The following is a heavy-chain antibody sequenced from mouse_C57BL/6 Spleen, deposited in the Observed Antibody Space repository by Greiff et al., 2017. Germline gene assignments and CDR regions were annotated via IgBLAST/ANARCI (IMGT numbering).Heavy chain of an antibody. CDR3: ARSGTGYFDY. CDR2: IDPSDSYT. Sequence: QVQLQQPGAELVMPGASVKLSCKASGYTFTSYWMHWVKQRPGQGLEWIGEIDPSDSYTNYNQKFKGKSTLTVDKSSSTAYMQLSSLTSEDSAVYYCARSGTGYFDYWGQGTTRTVSS. J-gene: IGHJ2*01. CDR1: GYTFTSYW. V-gene: IGHV1-69*01. D-gene: IGHD4-1*01.